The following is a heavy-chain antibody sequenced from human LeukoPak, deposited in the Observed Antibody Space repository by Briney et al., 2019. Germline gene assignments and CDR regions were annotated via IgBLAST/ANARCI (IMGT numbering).Heavy chain of an antibody. CDR2: MTSSSSHT. D-gene: IGHD3-22*01. J-gene: IGHJ3*01. V-gene: IGHV3-11*05. CDR1: GFTFSDFY. Sequence: AGSLRLSCAASGFTFSDFYMNWIRQAPGKGLEWISFMTSSSSHTNYADSVRGRFSISRDNAKNSLSLQINNLRDEDTAVYYCARDDRFDGSGHYTAFDVWGQGTMVTVSS. CDR3: ARDDRFDGSGHYTAFDV.